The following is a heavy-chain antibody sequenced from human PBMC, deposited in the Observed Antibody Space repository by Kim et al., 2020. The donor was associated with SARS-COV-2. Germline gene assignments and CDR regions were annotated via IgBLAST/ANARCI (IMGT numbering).Heavy chain of an antibody. V-gene: IGHV4-61*08. CDR1: GASVDRGGFY. CDR3: ARESHGGYYPYYYDF. D-gene: IGHD3-22*01. Sequence: SETLSLTCSVSGASVDRGGFYWSWIRQSPGKGLEWIGHIFYTGTTNYNPSLKSRVTISVDTSKNQFSLKLTSTAAADTAVYYCARESHGGYYPYYYDFWGHGSLVTVSS. J-gene: IGHJ4*01. CDR2: IFYTGTT.